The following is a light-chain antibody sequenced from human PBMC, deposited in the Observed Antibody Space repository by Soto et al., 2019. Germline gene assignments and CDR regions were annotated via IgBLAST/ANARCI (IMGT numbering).Light chain of an antibody. J-gene: IGLJ1*01. CDR2: EVR. V-gene: IGLV2-14*01. Sequence: QSVLTQPASVSGSPGQSITISCTGTSSDVGGFNYVSWYQQHPDKAPKLMIYEVRNRPSGVSNRFSGSKSGNTASLTISGLQAEDEADYYCSSYTSSSTHFFGTGTKLTVL. CDR1: SSDVGGFNY. CDR3: SSYTSSSTHF.